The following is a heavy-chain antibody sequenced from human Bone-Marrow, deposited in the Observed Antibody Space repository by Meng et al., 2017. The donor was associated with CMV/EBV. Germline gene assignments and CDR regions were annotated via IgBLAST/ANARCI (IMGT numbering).Heavy chain of an antibody. J-gene: IGHJ4*02. D-gene: IGHD4-17*01. CDR1: GGVFRTNA. V-gene: IGHV1-69*01. Sequence: KASGGVFRTNAISWVRQAPGQGLEWMGVIIPIFGTRNYAQKFQGRVTITADESTTTAYMDLSSLRSEDTAVYYCARGWGGDQEAIDYWGQGTLVTVSS. CDR3: ARGWGGDQEAIDY. CDR2: IIPIFGTR.